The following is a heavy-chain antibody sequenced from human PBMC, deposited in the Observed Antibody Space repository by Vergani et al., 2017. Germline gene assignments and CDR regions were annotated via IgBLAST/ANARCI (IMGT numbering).Heavy chain of an antibody. V-gene: IGHV3-66*03. CDR1: GFTVSSNY. CDR2: IYSCGST. CDR3: VRDQVTMLRGSDALDI. D-gene: IGHD3-10*01. Sequence: EVQLVESGGGLIQPGGSLRLSCADSGFTVSSNYMSWVRQAPGKGLEWVSVIYSCGSTQYADSVKGRFTISRDNSKNTLYLQIKSLRPEDTAVYYCVRDQVTMLRGSDALDIWGQGTMVTVSS. J-gene: IGHJ3*02.